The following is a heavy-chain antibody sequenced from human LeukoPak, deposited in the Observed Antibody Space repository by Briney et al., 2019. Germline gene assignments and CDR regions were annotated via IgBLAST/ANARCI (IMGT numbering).Heavy chain of an antibody. D-gene: IGHD6-6*01. CDR3: AKDGRYSSSSRGIDY. CDR2: ISGSGGST. Sequence: GGSLRLSCVASGFTFSSYAMSWVRQAPGKGLEWVSAISGSGGSTYFADSVKGRFTISRDNSKNSLYLQMNSLRAEDTAIYYCAKDGRYSSSSRGIDYWGQGTLVTVSS. CDR1: GFTFSSYA. V-gene: IGHV3-23*01. J-gene: IGHJ4*02.